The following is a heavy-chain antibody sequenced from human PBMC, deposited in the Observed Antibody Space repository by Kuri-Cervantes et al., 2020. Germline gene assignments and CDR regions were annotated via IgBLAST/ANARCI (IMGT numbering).Heavy chain of an antibody. CDR3: AREGYCSGGSCSYYSDY. CDR2: ISGAAGST. CDR1: GFTFSSYA. D-gene: IGHD2-15*01. J-gene: IGHJ4*02. V-gene: IGHV3-23*01. Sequence: GESLKISCAASGFTFSSYAMHWVRQAPGKGLEWVSTISGAAGSTKYADSVKGRFTISRDNSKNTLYLQMNSLRAEDTAVYYCAREGYCSGGSCSYYSDYWGQGTLVTVSS.